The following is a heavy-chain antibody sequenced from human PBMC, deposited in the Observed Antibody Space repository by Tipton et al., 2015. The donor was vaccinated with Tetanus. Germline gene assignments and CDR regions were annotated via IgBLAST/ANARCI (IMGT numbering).Heavy chain of an antibody. CDR3: ARERYIHYGMDV. CDR1: GGSITGSDYY. Sequence: TLSLTCTVSGGSITGSDYYWSWIRQPPGKGLEWIGYINNSGSTYYSPSLKSRLTISIDTSKHQFSLKLSSVTAADTAVYYCARERYIHYGMDVWGQGTTVTVSS. D-gene: IGHD1-1*01. V-gene: IGHV4-30-4*01. J-gene: IGHJ6*02. CDR2: INNSGST.